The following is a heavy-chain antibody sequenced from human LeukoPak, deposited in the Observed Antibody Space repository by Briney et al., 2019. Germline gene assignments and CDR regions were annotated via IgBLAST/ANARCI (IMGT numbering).Heavy chain of an antibody. V-gene: IGHV3-30*02. CDR1: GFTFRNYG. Sequence: QPGRSLRLSCAASGFTFRNYGMHWVRQAPGKGLEWVAFIRYDGSIKYHADSVKGRFTISRDNSKNTLFLQMNSLRTEDTAVYFCAKFPNLQDSSGYYYFEFWGQGTLVTVSS. CDR3: AKFPNLQDSSGYYYFEF. J-gene: IGHJ4*02. D-gene: IGHD3-22*01. CDR2: IRYDGSIK.